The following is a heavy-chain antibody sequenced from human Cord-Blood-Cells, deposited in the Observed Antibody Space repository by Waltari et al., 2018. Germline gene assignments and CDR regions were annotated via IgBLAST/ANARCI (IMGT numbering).Heavy chain of an antibody. CDR3: ARELVATLDAFDI. D-gene: IGHD5-12*01. CDR1: GYTFTGYT. CDR2: INPNSGGT. V-gene: IGHV1-2*02. J-gene: IGHJ3*02. Sequence: QVQLVQSGAEVKKPGASVTVSCKAYGYTFTGYTMHWEQQAPGQGLEWMGWINPNSGGTNYAQKLQGRVTMTRDTSISTAYMELSRLRSDDTAVYYCARELVATLDAFDIWGQGTMVTVSS.